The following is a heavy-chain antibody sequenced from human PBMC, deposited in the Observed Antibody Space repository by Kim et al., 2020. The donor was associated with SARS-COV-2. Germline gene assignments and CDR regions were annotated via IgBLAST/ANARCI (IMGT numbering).Heavy chain of an antibody. V-gene: IGHV3-9*01. CDR2: ISWNSGSI. CDR1: GFTFDDYA. Sequence: GGSLRLSCAASGFTFDDYAMHWVRQAPGKGLEWVSGISWNSGSIGYADSVKGRFTISRDNAKNSLYLQMNSLRAEDTALYYCAKSVGSGSLSLLDYWGQGTLVTVSS. CDR3: AKSVGSGSLSLLDY. D-gene: IGHD3-10*01. J-gene: IGHJ4*02.